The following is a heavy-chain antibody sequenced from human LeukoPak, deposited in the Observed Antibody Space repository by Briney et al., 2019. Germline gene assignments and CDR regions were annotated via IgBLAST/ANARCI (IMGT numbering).Heavy chain of an antibody. D-gene: IGHD2-15*01. CDR2: ITSSGSPT. CDR3: ARDISSSARAFDI. CDR1: GFTLSTYE. J-gene: IGHJ3*02. Sequence: GGSLRLSCAASGFTLSTYEMTWVRQAPGKGREWISFITSSGSPTFYADSVKGRFTIFRDTAKNSLFLQMNNLRVEDTAVYYCARDISSSARAFDIWGQGTMVTVS. V-gene: IGHV3-48*03.